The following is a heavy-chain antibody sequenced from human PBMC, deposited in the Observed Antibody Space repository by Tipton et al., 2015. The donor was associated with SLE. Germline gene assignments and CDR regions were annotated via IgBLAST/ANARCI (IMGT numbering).Heavy chain of an antibody. D-gene: IGHD2/OR15-2a*01. Sequence: QSGAEVKKPGASVKVSCKAFGYTFSEYYMHWVRQAPGQGLEWMGIINPSGGSVTYAQNFQGRLTMTRDTSTSTFYMALSSLRSEDTAVYYCARPAGTSYCFYKYGMDGWCQGSSVTVSS. J-gene: IGHJ6*02. V-gene: IGHV1-46*01. CDR1: GYTFSEYY. CDR3: ARPAGTSYCFYKYGMDG. CDR2: INPSGGSV.